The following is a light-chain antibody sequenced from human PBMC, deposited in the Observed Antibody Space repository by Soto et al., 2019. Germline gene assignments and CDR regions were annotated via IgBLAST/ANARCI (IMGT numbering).Light chain of an antibody. CDR2: DAS. J-gene: IGKJ2*01. Sequence: DIQMTQSPSTLSASIGDRVIITCRASQRISSWLAWYQQKPGKAPKLLIYDASRLESGVPSRFRGSGSGTEFTLTISSLQPDDFGNYYCQQYNSYPYTFGQGTKLEIK. CDR3: QQYNSYPYT. CDR1: QRISSW. V-gene: IGKV1-5*01.